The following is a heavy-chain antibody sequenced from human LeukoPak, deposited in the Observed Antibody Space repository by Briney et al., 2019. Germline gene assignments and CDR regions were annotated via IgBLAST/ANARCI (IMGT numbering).Heavy chain of an antibody. D-gene: IGHD2-15*01. V-gene: IGHV1-46*01. CDR2: INPNSGST. CDR1: GYTFTSYY. Sequence: ASVKVSCKASGYTFTSYYMHWVRQAPGQGLEWMGWINPNSGSTNYAQKFQGRVTMTRDMSTSTVYMELSSLRSEDTAVYYCARDLVVVAATPGGGSYWGQGTLVTVSS. CDR3: ARDLVVVAATPGGGSY. J-gene: IGHJ4*02.